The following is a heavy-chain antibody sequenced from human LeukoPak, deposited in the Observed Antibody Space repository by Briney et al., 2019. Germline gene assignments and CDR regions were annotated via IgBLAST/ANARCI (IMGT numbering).Heavy chain of an antibody. Sequence: SSETLSLTCTVSGYSISSGYYWGWIRQPPGKGLEWIGYIYYSGSTNYNPSLKSRVTISVDTSKNQFSLKLSSVTAADTAVYYCARDSRGDYDYVWGSHYWYFDLWGRGTLVTVSS. CDR3: ARDSRGDYDYVWGSHYWYFDL. CDR2: IYYSGST. V-gene: IGHV4-38-2*02. D-gene: IGHD3-16*01. J-gene: IGHJ2*01. CDR1: GYSISSGYY.